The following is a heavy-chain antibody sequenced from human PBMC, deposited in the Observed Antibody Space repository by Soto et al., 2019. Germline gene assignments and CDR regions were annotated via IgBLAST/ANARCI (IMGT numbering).Heavy chain of an antibody. J-gene: IGHJ4*02. CDR3: ARFTGYSSGWYYFDY. CDR1: GFSLSTSGMC. D-gene: IGHD6-19*01. Sequence: SGPTLVNPTQTLTLTCTFSGFSLSTSGMCVSWIRQPPGKALEWLALIDWDDDNYYSTSLKTRLTISKDTSKNQVFLTMTNMAPVDTATYYCARFTGYSSGWYYFDYWGQGTLVTVSS. CDR2: IDWDDDN. V-gene: IGHV2-70*01.